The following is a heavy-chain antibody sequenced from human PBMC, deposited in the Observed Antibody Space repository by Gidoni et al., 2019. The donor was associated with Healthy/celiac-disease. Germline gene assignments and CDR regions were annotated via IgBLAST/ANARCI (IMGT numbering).Heavy chain of an antibody. V-gene: IGHV3-15*01. CDR3: TTSHDYSNYESVTIDY. CDR2: IKNKTDGGTT. D-gene: IGHD4-4*01. J-gene: IGHJ4*02. CDR1: GFPCSNAW. Sequence: EVQLVESGGGLVKRGGALRPPCAASGFPCSNAWLSWVRQAPGKGLEWVGRIKNKTDGGTTDYAAPVKGRFTISRDDSKNTLYLQMNSLKTENTAVYYCTTSHDYSNYESVTIDYWGQGTLVTVSS.